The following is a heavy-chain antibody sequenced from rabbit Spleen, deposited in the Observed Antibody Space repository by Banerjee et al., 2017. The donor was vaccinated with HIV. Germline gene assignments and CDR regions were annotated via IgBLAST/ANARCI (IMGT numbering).Heavy chain of an antibody. D-gene: IGHD4-2*01. CDR3: ARNYVNVFDP. J-gene: IGHJ2*01. Sequence: QEHLKESGGGLVQPGGSLKLSCKASGFTLSSYYMNWVRQAPGKGLEWIGYIDPVFGITYYANWVNGRFTISKTSSTIVTLQMTSLTAADTATYFCARNYVNVFDPWGPGTLVTVS. CDR2: IDPVFGIT. V-gene: IGHV1S39*01. CDR1: GFTLSSYYM.